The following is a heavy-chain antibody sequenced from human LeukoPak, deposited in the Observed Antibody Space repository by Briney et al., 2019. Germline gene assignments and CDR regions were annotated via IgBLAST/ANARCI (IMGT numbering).Heavy chain of an antibody. D-gene: IGHD6-13*01. CDR1: GGSISSYY. CDR3: ARVSGAAASGVVDY. Sequence: SETLSLTCTVSGGSISSYYWSWIRQPPGKGLEWIGYFYYRGSTNYNPSLKSRVTISVDTSKNQFSLRLGSVTAADTAVYYCARVSGAAASGVVDYWGQGTLVTVSS. V-gene: IGHV4-59*01. CDR2: FYYRGST. J-gene: IGHJ4*02.